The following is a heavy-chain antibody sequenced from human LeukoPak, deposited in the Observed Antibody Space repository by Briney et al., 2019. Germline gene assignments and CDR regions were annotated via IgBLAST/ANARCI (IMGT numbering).Heavy chain of an antibody. J-gene: IGHJ4*02. V-gene: IGHV3-7*03. CDR3: AAAAGTVY. Sequence: GGSLRLSCAASGFTLSSYWMSWVRQAPGKGLEWVANIKQDGSEKYYADSVKGRFTISRDNAKNSLYLQMNSLRAEDMALYYCAAAAGTVYWGQGTLVTVSS. CDR2: IKQDGSEK. D-gene: IGHD6-13*01. CDR1: GFTLSSYW.